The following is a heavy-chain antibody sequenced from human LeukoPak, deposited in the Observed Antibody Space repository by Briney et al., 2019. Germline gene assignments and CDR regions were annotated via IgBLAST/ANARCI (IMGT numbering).Heavy chain of an antibody. Sequence: PSETLSLTCAVYGGSFSGYYWSWIRQPPGKGLEWIGEINHSGSTNYNPSLKSRVTISVDTSKNQFSLKLSSVTAADTAVYYCARRDGYNSGNTDYWGQGTLVTVSS. D-gene: IGHD5-24*01. J-gene: IGHJ4*02. CDR1: GGSFSGYY. CDR2: INHSGST. CDR3: ARRDGYNSGNTDY. V-gene: IGHV4-34*01.